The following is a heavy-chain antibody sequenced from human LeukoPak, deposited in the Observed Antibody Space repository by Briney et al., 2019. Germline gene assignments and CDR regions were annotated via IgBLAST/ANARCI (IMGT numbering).Heavy chain of an antibody. J-gene: IGHJ4*02. Sequence: GASVKVSCKASGYTFTGYYMHWVRQAPGQGLEWMGWISAYNGNTNYAQKPQGRVTMTTDTSTSTAYMELRSLRSDDTAVYYCAREVTTGTTEFDYWGQGTLVTVSS. CDR2: ISAYNGNT. D-gene: IGHD1-1*01. V-gene: IGHV1-18*04. CDR1: GYTFTGYY. CDR3: AREVTTGTTEFDY.